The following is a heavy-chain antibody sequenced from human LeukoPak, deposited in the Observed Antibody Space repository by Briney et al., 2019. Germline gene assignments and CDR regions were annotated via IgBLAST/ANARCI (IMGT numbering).Heavy chain of an antibody. J-gene: IGHJ4*02. CDR2: IYGSGGGI. CDR1: GFPFSTYA. D-gene: IGHD6-13*01. V-gene: IGHV3-23*01. Sequence: GGSLRLSCAASGFPFSTYAMNWVRQAPGKGLEWVSGIYGSGGGIQYADSVKGRFTISRDNSRNTLYLQMNSLRAEDTALYYCAKDRLPDGRWSLDYWGQGTLVTVSS. CDR3: AKDRLPDGRWSLDY.